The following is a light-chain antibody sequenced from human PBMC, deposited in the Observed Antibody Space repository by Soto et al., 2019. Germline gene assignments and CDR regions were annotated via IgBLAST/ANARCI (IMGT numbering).Light chain of an antibody. J-gene: IGKJ4*01. Sequence: DIQMTQSPSSLSASVGDRVTITCRASQSIGRFLNWHQQKPGKPPNVLINVASTLRSGVPSRFSGSGSGTDFNLTINSLQPEDFATYFCQQSLTTPLTFGGGTTVDIK. V-gene: IGKV1-39*01. CDR2: VAS. CDR3: QQSLTTPLT. CDR1: QSIGRF.